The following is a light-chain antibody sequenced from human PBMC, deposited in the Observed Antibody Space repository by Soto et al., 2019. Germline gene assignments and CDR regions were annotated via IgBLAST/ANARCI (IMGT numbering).Light chain of an antibody. CDR1: QSVSSSY. J-gene: IGKJ3*01. CDR2: GAS. CDR3: QQYGSSPIFT. Sequence: EIVLTQSPGTLSLSPGERATLSCRASQSVSSSYLAGYQQKPGQAPRLLIYGASGRATGIPDRFSGSGSGIDFTHTISRLEPEDFAVSYCQQYGSSPIFTFGPGTKVDIK. V-gene: IGKV3-20*01.